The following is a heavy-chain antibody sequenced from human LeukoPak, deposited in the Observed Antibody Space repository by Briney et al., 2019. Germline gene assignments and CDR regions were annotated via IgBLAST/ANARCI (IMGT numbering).Heavy chain of an antibody. Sequence: GGSLRLSCAASGFIFGSYAMHWVRQAPGKGLEWVSVVSGSGGSTYYADSVKGRFTITRDNSKNTLYLQMNSLRGEDTAVYHCAKEVGYCTSSNCYSWFDPWGQGTQVTVSS. CDR3: AKEVGYCTSSNCYSWFDP. CDR1: GFIFGSYA. D-gene: IGHD2-2*02. CDR2: VSGSGGST. V-gene: IGHV3-23*01. J-gene: IGHJ5*02.